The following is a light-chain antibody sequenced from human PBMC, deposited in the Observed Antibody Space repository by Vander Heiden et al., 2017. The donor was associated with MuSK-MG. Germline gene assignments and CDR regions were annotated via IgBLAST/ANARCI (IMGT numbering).Light chain of an antibody. CDR2: DAS. CDR3: LQRGFT. V-gene: IGKV3-11*01. Sequence: ELTLTQPPATLSLSPGERATLSCRASQSISSYLAWYQQKPGQAPRLLIYDASNRATGIPARFSGSGSGTYFTLTISSLEPDDFAVYYCLQRGFTFGQGTRLEIK. J-gene: IGKJ5*01. CDR1: QSISSY.